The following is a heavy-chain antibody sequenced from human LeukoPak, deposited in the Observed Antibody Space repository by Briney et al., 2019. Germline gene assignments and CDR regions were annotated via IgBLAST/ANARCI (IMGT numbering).Heavy chain of an antibody. D-gene: IGHD2-2*01. CDR2: ISSSSSYI. Sequence: GSLXXXCAASGFTFSSYSMNWVRQAPGKGLEWVSSISSSSSYIYYADSVKGRFTISRDNAKNSLYLQMNSLRAEDTAVYYCXGXXGPXAIFGFXYWGQGTLVTVSS. CDR3: XGXXGPXAIFGFXY. CDR1: GFTFSSYS. J-gene: IGHJ4*02. V-gene: IGHV3-21*01.